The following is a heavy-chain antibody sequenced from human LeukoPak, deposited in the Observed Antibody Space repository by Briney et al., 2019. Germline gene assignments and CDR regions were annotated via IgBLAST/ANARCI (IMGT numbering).Heavy chain of an antibody. CDR3: ARVNYYDSRGYYHAFDI. Sequence: SGTLSLTCVVSGGSISSGGYSWSWIRQPPGKGLEWIGYIYHSGSTYYNPSLKSRVTISVDRSKNQFSLKLSSVTAADTAVYYCARVNYYDSRGYYHAFDIWGQGTMVTVSS. J-gene: IGHJ3*02. V-gene: IGHV4-30-2*01. D-gene: IGHD3-22*01. CDR1: GGSISSGGYS. CDR2: IYHSGST.